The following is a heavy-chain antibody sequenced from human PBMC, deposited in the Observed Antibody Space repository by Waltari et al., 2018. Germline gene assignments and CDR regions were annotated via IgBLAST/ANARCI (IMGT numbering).Heavy chain of an antibody. CDR1: GGSISGFY. D-gene: IGHD2-21*02. V-gene: IGHV4-59*01. CDR3: ARGGGGDWERFDP. CDR2: IYYTGST. J-gene: IGHJ5*02. Sequence: QVQLQESGPSLLKPSETLSLICTVSGGSISGFYWSWVRQPPGKGLDWIGYIYYTGSTNFNPSLTSRVTMSVDTSKNQFSLKLSSVTAADTAFYYCARGGGGDWERFDPWGQGTLVTVSS.